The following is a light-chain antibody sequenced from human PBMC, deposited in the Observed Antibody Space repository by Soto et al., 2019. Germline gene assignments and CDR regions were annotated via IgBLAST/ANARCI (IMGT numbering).Light chain of an antibody. CDR3: FSYAGSSIWV. CDR1: RSDIGGYNN. CDR2: GVT. J-gene: IGLJ3*02. V-gene: IGLV2-23*02. Sequence: QSALTQPASVSGSPGQSITISCTGTRSDIGGYNNVAWYQKHPGKAPRVMIFGVTKRPSGISNRFFGSKSGSTASLTISGLQAEDEADYFCFSYAGSSIWVFGGGTKLTVL.